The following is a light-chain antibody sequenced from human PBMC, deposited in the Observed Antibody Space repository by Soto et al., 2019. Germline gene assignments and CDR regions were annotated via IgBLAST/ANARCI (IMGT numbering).Light chain of an antibody. J-gene: IGKJ3*01. CDR1: QSISIH. Sequence: DIQMTQSPSSLSASVGDRVTITCRASQSISIHLNWYQHKPGKAPKLLIYAASSLESGVPSRFSADGSGTDFTLTISSLQPEDVATYYCQQSSSILPFTFGPGTRVDFK. CDR3: QQSSSILPFT. CDR2: AAS. V-gene: IGKV1-39*01.